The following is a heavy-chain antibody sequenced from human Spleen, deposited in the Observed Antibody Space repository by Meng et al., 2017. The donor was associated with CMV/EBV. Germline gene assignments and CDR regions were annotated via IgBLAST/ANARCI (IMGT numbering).Heavy chain of an antibody. D-gene: IGHD4-23*01. CDR2: IYYTGIT. Sequence: SCVSIRSINYCWGWIRQLPGRGLKCIGGIYYTGITYYNPSLESRVTISVDTSKSQFSLSLRSVSAADTAVYYCTRTLYDYGGSADYWGQGILVTVSS. CDR3: TRTLYDYGGSADY. V-gene: IGHV4-39*01. J-gene: IGHJ4*02. CDR1: CVSIRSINYC.